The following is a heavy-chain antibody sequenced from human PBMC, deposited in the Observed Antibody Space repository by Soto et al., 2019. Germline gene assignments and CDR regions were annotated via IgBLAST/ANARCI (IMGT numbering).Heavy chain of an antibody. CDR1: GFMFGSYW. J-gene: IGHJ4*02. V-gene: IGHV3-7*03. Sequence: EVQLVESGGGLVQPGGSLRLSCVASGFMFGSYWMTWVRHAPGKGLEWVANMKRDGSEKYYVDSVKGRFTISRDNADNSLFLHMSSLRADDTAVYYCARVRATDYEIDYWGQGALVTVSS. CDR3: ARVRATDYEIDY. CDR2: MKRDGSEK. D-gene: IGHD4-17*01.